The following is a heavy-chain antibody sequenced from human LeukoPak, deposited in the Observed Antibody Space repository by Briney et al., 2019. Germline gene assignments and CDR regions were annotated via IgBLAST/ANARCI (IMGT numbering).Heavy chain of an antibody. CDR1: GGSISSSSYY. CDR3: ARHLPYSSSGHDAFDI. D-gene: IGHD6-6*01. CDR2: MYYSGST. J-gene: IGHJ3*02. V-gene: IGHV4-39*01. Sequence: SETLSLTCTVSGGSISSSSYYWGWIRQAPGKGLEWIGSMYYSGSTYHNPSLKSRVTISVDTSKNQFSLKLSSVTAADTAVYYCARHLPYSSSGHDAFDIWGQGTMVTVSS.